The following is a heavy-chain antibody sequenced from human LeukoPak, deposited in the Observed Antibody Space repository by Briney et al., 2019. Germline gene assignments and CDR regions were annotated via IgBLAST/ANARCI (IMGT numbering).Heavy chain of an antibody. D-gene: IGHD3-9*01. J-gene: IGHJ3*02. CDR2: IYYRGNT. V-gene: IGHV4-59*08. Sequence: SETLSLTCTVSGDSIRSYYWSWIRQSPGKGLEWIGYIYYRGNTNTNYNPSLKSRVTISVDTSKNQFSLKLRSVTAADTAVYYCARLKSRLAAIDIWGQGTMVTVSS. CDR1: GDSIRSYY. CDR3: ARLKSRLAAIDI.